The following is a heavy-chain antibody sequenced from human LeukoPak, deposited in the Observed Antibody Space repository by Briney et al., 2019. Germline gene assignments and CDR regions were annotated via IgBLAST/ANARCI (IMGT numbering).Heavy chain of an antibody. V-gene: IGHV3-21*01. CDR1: GFTFSSYA. CDR3: ARDFGYFDWFPHH. J-gene: IGHJ5*02. D-gene: IGHD3-9*01. CDR2: ISSSSSYI. Sequence: GGSLRLSCAASGFTFSSYAMSWVRQAPGKGLEWVSSISSSSSYIYYADSVKGRFTISRDNAKNSLYLQVNSLRAEDTAVYYCARDFGYFDWFPHHWGQGTLVTVSS.